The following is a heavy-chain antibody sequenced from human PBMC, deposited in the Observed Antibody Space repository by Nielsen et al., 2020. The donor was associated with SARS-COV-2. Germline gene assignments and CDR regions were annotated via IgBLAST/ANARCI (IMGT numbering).Heavy chain of an antibody. Sequence: ASVKVSCKVSGYTLTELSMHWVRQAPGKGLEWMGGFDPEDGETIYAQKFQGRVTMTEDTSTGTAYMELSSLRSEDTAVYYCATGFAVAPVQGGQFYYYYYGMDVWGQGTTVTVSS. CDR1: GYTLTELS. J-gene: IGHJ6*02. CDR3: ATGFAVAPVQGGQFYYYYYGMDV. CDR2: FDPEDGET. V-gene: IGHV1-24*01. D-gene: IGHD6-19*01.